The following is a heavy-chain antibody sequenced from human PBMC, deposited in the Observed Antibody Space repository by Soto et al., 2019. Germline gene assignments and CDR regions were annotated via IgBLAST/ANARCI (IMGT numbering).Heavy chain of an antibody. J-gene: IGHJ4*02. Sequence: SETLSLTCSVSGGSIDNYYWSWIRQPPGKGLEWIGYIFFRGYTNYNPSLKGRVNISVDTSNNQFSLRLTSMTAADTAVYYCARLSRGAAAGFDYWGQGVPVTVSS. CDR3: ARLSRGAAAGFDY. V-gene: IGHV4-59*08. D-gene: IGHD6-13*01. CDR2: IFFRGYT. CDR1: GGSIDNYY.